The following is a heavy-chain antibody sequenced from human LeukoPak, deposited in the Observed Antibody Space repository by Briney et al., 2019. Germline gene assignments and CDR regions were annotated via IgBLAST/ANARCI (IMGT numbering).Heavy chain of an antibody. V-gene: IGHV3-53*04. D-gene: IGHD2-15*01. Sequence: PGGSLRLSCAASGFTVSSNYMSWVRQAPGKGLEWVSVIYSGGSTYYADSVKGRFTISRHNSKNTLYLQMNSLRAEDTAVYYCAKGGRYCSGGNCFAIDYWGQGTLVTVSS. CDR1: GFTVSSNY. CDR3: AKGGRYCSGGNCFAIDY. CDR2: IYSGGST. J-gene: IGHJ4*02.